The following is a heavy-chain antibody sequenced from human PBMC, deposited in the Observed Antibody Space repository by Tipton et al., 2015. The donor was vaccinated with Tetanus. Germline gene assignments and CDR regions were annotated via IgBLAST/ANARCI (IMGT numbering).Heavy chain of an antibody. J-gene: IGHJ4*02. CDR1: GGSIRGGTFY. CDR2: IYESGDT. D-gene: IGHD3-3*01. Sequence: TLSLTCTVSGGSIRGGTFYWGWIRQPPGKGLEWIGSIYESGDTYYIPSLKSRVTISVDTSKNQFSLTLNSMTATDTAVYFCARHQSGYFTPFDYWGQGTLVTVSS. V-gene: IGHV4-39*01. CDR3: ARHQSGYFTPFDY.